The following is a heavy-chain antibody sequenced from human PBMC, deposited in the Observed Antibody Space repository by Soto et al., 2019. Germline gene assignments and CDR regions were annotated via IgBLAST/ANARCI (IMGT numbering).Heavy chain of an antibody. J-gene: IGHJ5*02. Sequence: QGQLVESGGGVVQPGKSLRLSCRASGFTFSSYGMYWFRQNPGKGLELVAVIWSDGTNKDIADSVKGRFIISRDNPKNTLYLEMNTLGVEDTGVYYCARSLASYGDLDLWGRGTLVTVSS. CDR1: GFTFSSYG. D-gene: IGHD5-18*01. CDR2: IWSDGTNK. V-gene: IGHV3-33*01. CDR3: ARSLASYGDLDL.